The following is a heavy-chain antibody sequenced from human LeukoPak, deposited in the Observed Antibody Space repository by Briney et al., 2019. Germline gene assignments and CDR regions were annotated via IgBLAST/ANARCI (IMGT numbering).Heavy chain of an antibody. J-gene: IGHJ5*02. CDR1: GGSFSGYY. CDR2: INHSEST. CDR3: ARGRVVVAANRPPNNWFDP. D-gene: IGHD2-15*01. Sequence: SETLSLTCAVYGGSFSGYYWSWIRQPPGKGLEWIGEINHSESTNYNPSLKSRVTISVDTSKNQFSLKLSSVPAADTAVYYCARGRVVVAANRPPNNWFDPWGQGTLVTVSS. V-gene: IGHV4-34*01.